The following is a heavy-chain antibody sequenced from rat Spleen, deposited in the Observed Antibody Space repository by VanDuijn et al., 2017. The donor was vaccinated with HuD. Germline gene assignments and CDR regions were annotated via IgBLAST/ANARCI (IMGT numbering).Heavy chain of an antibody. Sequence: EVQLQESGPGLVKPSQSLSLTCSVTGYSITSNYWGWIRKFPGNKMEWMGYISYSGDINYNPSLKSRISITRDTSRNQFFLHLNSVTTEDTATDYCARYRVSYAHVGIFDYWGQGVMVTVSS. CDR3: ARYRVSYAHVGIFDY. CDR1: GYSITSNY. V-gene: IGHV3-1*01. J-gene: IGHJ2*01. D-gene: IGHD1-11*01. CDR2: ISYSGDI.